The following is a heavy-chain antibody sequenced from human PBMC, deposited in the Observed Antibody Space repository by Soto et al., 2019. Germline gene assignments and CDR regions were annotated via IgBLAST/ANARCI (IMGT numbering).Heavy chain of an antibody. CDR1: GGSISGHY. J-gene: IGHJ4*02. CDR3: AREGSSGWSPDY. CDR2: IFYSGST. D-gene: IGHD6-19*01. V-gene: IGHV4-59*11. Sequence: QVQLQESGPGLVKPSETLSLTCSVSGGSISGHYWTWIRQSPGKGLEWIGYIFYSGSTNYNPSLKSRVTISVDTSKNQFSLKMSSVTAADTSVYYCAREGSSGWSPDYWGRGTLVTVSS.